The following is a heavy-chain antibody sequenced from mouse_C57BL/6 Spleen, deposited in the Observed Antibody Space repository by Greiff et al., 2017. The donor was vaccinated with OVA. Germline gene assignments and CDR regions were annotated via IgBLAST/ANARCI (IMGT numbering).Heavy chain of an antibody. D-gene: IGHD1-1*01. J-gene: IGHJ2*01. CDR2: INPSTGGT. CDR3: ARGDYYGSSYLFDY. CDR1: GYSFTGYY. Sequence: EVQLQESGPELVKPGASVKISCKASGYSFTGYYMNWVKQSPEKSLEWIGEINPSTGGTTYNQKFKAKATLTVDKSSSTAYMQLKSLTSEDSAVYYCARGDYYGSSYLFDYWGQGTTLTVSS. V-gene: IGHV1-42*01.